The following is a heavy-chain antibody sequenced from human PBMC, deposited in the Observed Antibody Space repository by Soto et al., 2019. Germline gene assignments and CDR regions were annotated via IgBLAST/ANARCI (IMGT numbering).Heavy chain of an antibody. Sequence: GGSLRLSCAASGFTFSSYGMHWVRQAPGKGLEWVAVISYDGSNKYYADSVKGRFTISRDNSKNTLYLQMNSLRAEDTAVYYCAKDSFFCSSTGCYGLGYYYYGMDVWGQGTTVTVSS. V-gene: IGHV3-30*18. D-gene: IGHD2-2*01. CDR3: AKDSFFCSSTGCYGLGYYYYGMDV. J-gene: IGHJ6*02. CDR2: ISYDGSNK. CDR1: GFTFSSYG.